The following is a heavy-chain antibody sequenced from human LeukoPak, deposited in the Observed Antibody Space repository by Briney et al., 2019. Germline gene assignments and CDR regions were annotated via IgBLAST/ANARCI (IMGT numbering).Heavy chain of an antibody. CDR2: IKPDGSEK. CDR3: ARGQMAGY. V-gene: IGHV3-7*05. Sequence: PGGSLRLSCIASGFTFSTSWMSWVRQAPGKGLEWVANIKPDGSEKSYVDSVKGRFTISRDNAKNSLYLQMNSLRAEDTAVYYCARGQMAGYWGQGTLVTVSS. J-gene: IGHJ4*02. D-gene: IGHD5-24*01. CDR1: GFTFSTSW.